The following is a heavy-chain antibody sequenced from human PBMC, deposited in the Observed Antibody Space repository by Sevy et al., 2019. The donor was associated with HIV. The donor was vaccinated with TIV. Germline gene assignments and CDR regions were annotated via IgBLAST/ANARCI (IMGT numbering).Heavy chain of an antibody. D-gene: IGHD5-18*01. CDR2: IYYSGST. CDR3: ARKTSGYSHGFLDY. CDR1: GGSISSYY. J-gene: IGHJ4*02. Sequence: SETLSLTCTVSGGSISSYYWSWIRQPPGKGLEWIGYIYYSGSTNYNPSLKSRVTISVDTSKNQFSLKLSSVTAADTAVYYCARKTSGYSHGFLDYWGQGTLVTVSS. V-gene: IGHV4-59*01.